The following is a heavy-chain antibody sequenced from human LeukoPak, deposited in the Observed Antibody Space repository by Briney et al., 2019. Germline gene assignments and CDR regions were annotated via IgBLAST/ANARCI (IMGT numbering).Heavy chain of an antibody. CDR2: IGGGGDRT. D-gene: IGHD2-2*01. J-gene: IGHJ3*02. Sequence: PGGSLRLSCAASGFTFSSYAMTWVRQAPGKGLEWVSAIGGGGDRTYYADSVKGRCSISRDNYKNTLYLQMNSLRAEDTAVYFCAKFISVVPTGGAFHIWGQGTVVIVSS. V-gene: IGHV3-23*01. CDR1: GFTFSSYA. CDR3: AKFISVVPTGGAFHI.